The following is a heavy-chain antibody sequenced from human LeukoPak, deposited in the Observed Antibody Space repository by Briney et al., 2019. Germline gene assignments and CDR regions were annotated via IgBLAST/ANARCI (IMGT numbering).Heavy chain of an antibody. CDR2: SRNKANSYTT. J-gene: IGHJ4*02. Sequence: TGGSLRLSCAASGFTFSDHYMDWVRQAPGKGLEWVGRSRNKANSYTTDYAASVKGRFTISRDDSKNSLYLQMNSLKTEDTAVCDCARAYTSGWYSPGYWGQGTLVTVSS. D-gene: IGHD6-19*01. V-gene: IGHV3-72*01. CDR3: ARAYTSGWYSPGY. CDR1: GFTFSDHY.